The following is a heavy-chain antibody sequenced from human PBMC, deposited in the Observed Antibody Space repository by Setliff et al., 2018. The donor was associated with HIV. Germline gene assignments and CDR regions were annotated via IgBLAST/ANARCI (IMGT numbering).Heavy chain of an antibody. CDR2: IYTSGST. CDR1: GDSISGGSSY. V-gene: IGHV4-61*02. D-gene: IGHD6-13*01. Sequence: KPSETLSLTCTVSGDSISGGSSYWSWIRQPAGKGLEWIGRIYTSGSTNYNPSLKSRVTISVDTSKNQFSLKMNSATAADTATYYCARSNPGITAGLLAYWGPGTLVTVSS. J-gene: IGHJ4*02. CDR3: ARSNPGITAGLLAY.